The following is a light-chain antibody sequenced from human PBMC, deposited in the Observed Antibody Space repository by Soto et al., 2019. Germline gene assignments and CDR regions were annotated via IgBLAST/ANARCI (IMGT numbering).Light chain of an antibody. V-gene: IGLV2-14*01. CDR3: SSYTSSSTLDV. J-gene: IGLJ1*01. CDR2: EVS. Sequence: QSALTQPASVSGSPGQSITISCTGSSSDVGGYNYVSWYQQHPGKAPKLLIYEVSNRPSGVSNRFSGSKSGNTASLTISGLHADDEADYYCSSYTSSSTLDVFGTGTKVTVL. CDR1: SSDVGGYNY.